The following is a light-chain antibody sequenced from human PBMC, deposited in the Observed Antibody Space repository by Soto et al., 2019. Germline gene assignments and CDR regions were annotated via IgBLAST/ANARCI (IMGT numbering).Light chain of an antibody. V-gene: IGLV1-44*01. CDR2: SNN. CDR1: SSSIGSNT. CDR3: AAWDDSLNGPL. Sequence: QAVVTQPPSASGTPGQRVTISCSGSSSSIGSNTVNWYQQLPGTAPTLLIYSNNQRPSGVPDRFSGSKSGTSASLAVNGLQSGDEADYYCAAWDDSLNGPLFGGGTKLTVL. J-gene: IGLJ3*02.